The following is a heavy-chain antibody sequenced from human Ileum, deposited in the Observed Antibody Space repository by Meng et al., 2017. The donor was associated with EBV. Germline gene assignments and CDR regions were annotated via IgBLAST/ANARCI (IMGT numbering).Heavy chain of an antibody. J-gene: IGHJ4*02. Sequence: QVQRQGAGPGLVKPSGTLSLTWAVSGGSISSSNWWSWVRQAPGKGLEWIGEIHHTESTNYNPSLKSRVTISVDKSKNQFSLKLSSVTAADTAVYYCARESYSDSSGYYSPDYWGQGSLVTASS. V-gene: IGHV4-4*02. CDR1: GGSISSSNW. D-gene: IGHD3-22*01. CDR3: ARESYSDSSGYYSPDY. CDR2: IHHTEST.